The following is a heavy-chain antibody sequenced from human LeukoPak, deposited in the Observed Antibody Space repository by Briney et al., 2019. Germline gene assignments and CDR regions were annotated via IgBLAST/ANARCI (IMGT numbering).Heavy chain of an antibody. CDR2: ISHDDTHK. V-gene: IGHV3-30*04. J-gene: IGHJ4*02. CDR3: AVDLAHGVPDYFDY. CDR1: GFNFSSYA. D-gene: IGHD2-8*01. Sequence: GGSLRLSCAASGFNFSSYAMHWVRQAPGKGLEWVAVISHDDTHKYYADAVAGRFTISRDNSKNMLYLQMDSVRADDSAIYYCAVDLAHGVPDYFDYWGQGTLVTVSS.